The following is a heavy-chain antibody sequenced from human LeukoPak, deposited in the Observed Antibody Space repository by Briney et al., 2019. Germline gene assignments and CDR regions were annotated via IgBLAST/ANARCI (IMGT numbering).Heavy chain of an antibody. Sequence: SETLSLTCTVSGVSISSSSYYWNWIRQPPGKGLEWIGNIKYGGSTYYNPSLKSRVTISVDTSKNQFFLKLSSVTAADTAVFYCARRIGGSAEIDYWGQGTLVTVSS. J-gene: IGHJ4*02. CDR2: IKYGGST. D-gene: IGHD1-26*01. CDR1: GVSISSSSYY. CDR3: ARRIGGSAEIDY. V-gene: IGHV4-39*01.